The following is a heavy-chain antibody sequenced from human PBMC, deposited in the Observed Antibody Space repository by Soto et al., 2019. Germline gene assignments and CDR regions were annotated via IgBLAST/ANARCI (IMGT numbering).Heavy chain of an antibody. V-gene: IGHV4-30-2*01. CDR3: ARVKVGDLFRFNWFFDL. Sequence: SETLSLTCTVSGGSISSGNFSWTWIRQPPGKGLEWIAYIFHTWSTFYNSSLKPRVSISVDRSKNQFSLKLKSVTETDTAVYYCARVKVGDLFRFNWFFDLWGRGTLVTVSS. D-gene: IGHD3-3*01. CDR1: GGSISSGNFS. CDR2: IFHTWST. J-gene: IGHJ2*01.